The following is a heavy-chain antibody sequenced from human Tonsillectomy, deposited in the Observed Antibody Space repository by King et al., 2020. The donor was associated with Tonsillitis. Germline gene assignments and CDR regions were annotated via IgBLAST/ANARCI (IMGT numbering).Heavy chain of an antibody. Sequence: VQLLESGGGLAQPGGSLRLSCAASGFTFSSYAMSWVRQAPGKGLEWVSAISGGGGSTYYADSVKGRFTISGDNSKNTLYLQMNSLRAEDTAVYYCAKVFPAAYCGGDCYRPFFQHWCQGTLVTVSS. CDR2: ISGGGGST. CDR3: AKVFPAAYCGGDCYRPFFQH. CDR1: GFTFSSYA. J-gene: IGHJ1*01. D-gene: IGHD2-21*01. V-gene: IGHV3-23*01.